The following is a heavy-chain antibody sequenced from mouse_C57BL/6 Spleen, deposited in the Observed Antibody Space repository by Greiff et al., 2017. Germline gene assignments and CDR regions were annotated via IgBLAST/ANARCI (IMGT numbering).Heavy chain of an antibody. J-gene: IGHJ3*01. Sequence: EVQRVESGAELVRPGASVKLSCTASGFNIKDDYMHWVKQRPEQGLEWIGWIDPENGDTEYASKFQGKATITADTSSNTAYLQLSSLTSEDTAVYYCTTAYYSNPWFAYWGQGTLVTVSA. D-gene: IGHD2-5*01. CDR3: TTAYYSNPWFAY. CDR2: IDPENGDT. V-gene: IGHV14-4*01. CDR1: GFNIKDDY.